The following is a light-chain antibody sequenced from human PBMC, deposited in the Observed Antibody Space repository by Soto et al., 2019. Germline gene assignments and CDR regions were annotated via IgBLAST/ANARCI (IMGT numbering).Light chain of an antibody. CDR1: QAVSIN. CDR2: GAS. CDR3: QQYNNWPRT. Sequence: DILMTQSPVTLSVSPGERATLSCRASQAVSINLAWYQQKPGQAPRLLIYGASTRAAGIPARFSGSGSGTEFTLPISSLQSEDFAVYYCQQYNNWPRTFGPGTKVDFK. V-gene: IGKV3-15*01. J-gene: IGKJ3*01.